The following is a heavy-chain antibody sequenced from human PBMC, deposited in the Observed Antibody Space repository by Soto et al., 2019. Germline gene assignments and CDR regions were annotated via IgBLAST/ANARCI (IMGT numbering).Heavy chain of an antibody. J-gene: IGHJ6*02. V-gene: IGHV1-3*01. Sequence: ASVKVSCKASGYTFTIYAMHWVLQAPGQRLEWMGWINAGNGNTKYSQKFQGRVTITRDTSASTAYMELSSLRSEDTAVYYCARSPFFRYYYYYYGMDVWGQGTTVTVSS. CDR1: GYTFTIYA. CDR3: ARSPFFRYYYYYYGMDV. CDR2: INAGNGNT.